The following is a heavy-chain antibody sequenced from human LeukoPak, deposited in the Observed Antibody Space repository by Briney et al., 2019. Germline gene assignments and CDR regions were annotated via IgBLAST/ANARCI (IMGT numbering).Heavy chain of an antibody. CDR2: IYYSGST. V-gene: IGHV4-31*03. CDR3: ARAHGGPTNYQH. J-gene: IGHJ1*01. CDR1: GGSISSGGYY. Sequence: NPSETLSLTCTVSGGSISSGGYYWSWIRQHPGKGLEWIGYIYYSGSTYYNPSLKSRVTISVDTSKNQFSLKLSSVTAADTAVYYCARAHGGPTNYQHWGQGTLVTVSS.